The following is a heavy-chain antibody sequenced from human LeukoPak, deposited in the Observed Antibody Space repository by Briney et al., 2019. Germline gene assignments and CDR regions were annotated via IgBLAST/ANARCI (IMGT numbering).Heavy chain of an antibody. J-gene: IGHJ4*02. D-gene: IGHD3-9*01. Sequence: PGGSLRLSCAASGFTFSSYAMHWVRQAPGKGLEWVAVISYDGSNKYYADSVKGRFTISRDNSKNTLYLQMNSLRAEDTAVYYCARDPIYDILTGYYGGFDYWGQGTLVTVSS. V-gene: IGHV3-30-3*01. CDR2: ISYDGSNK. CDR3: ARDPIYDILTGYYGGFDY. CDR1: GFTFSSYA.